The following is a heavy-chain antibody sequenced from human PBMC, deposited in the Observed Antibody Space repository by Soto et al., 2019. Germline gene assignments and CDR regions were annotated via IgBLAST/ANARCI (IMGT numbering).Heavy chain of an antibody. CDR2: IGTAGDT. CDR3: ARVDTAMDLDY. D-gene: IGHD5-18*01. CDR1: GFTFSSYD. J-gene: IGHJ4*02. V-gene: IGHV3-13*01. Sequence: GSLRLSCAASGFTFSSYDMHWVRQATGKGLEWVSAIGTAGDTYYPGSVKGRFTISRENAKNSLYLQMNSLRAEDTAVYYCARVDTAMDLDYWGQGTLVTVSS.